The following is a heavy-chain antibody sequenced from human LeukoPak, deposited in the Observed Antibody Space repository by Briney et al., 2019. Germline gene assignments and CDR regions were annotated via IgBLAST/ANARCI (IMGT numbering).Heavy chain of an antibody. J-gene: IGHJ4*02. Sequence: GGSLRLSCVASGFTFRSYAMSWVRQAPGKGLEWASAIGGSGGSTNFEDSVKGRFTITRDNSKNTLYLQMNSQRAEDTAVYYCAKDFSGYTVTTSLDYWGQGTLVTVSS. CDR1: GFTFRSYA. D-gene: IGHD4-17*01. CDR3: AKDFSGYTVTTSLDY. V-gene: IGHV3-23*01. CDR2: IGGSGGST.